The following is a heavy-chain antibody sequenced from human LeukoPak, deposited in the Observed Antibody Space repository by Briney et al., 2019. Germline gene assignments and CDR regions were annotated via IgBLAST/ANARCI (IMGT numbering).Heavy chain of an antibody. CDR1: GGSFSGYY. V-gene: IGHV4-34*01. CDR2: INHSGST. J-gene: IGHJ3*02. Sequence: SSETLSLTCAVYGGSFSGYYCSWIRQPPGKGLESIGEINHSGSTNYNPSLKSRVTISVDTSKNQFSLKLSSVTAADTAVYSCVRSTYDSSGFDAFDIWGQGTMVTVSS. D-gene: IGHD3-22*01. CDR3: VRSTYDSSGFDAFDI.